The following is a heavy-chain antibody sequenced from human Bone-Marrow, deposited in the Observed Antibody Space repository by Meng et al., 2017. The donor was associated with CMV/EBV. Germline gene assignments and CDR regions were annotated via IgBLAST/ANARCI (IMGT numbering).Heavy chain of an antibody. CDR1: GLTLRKYG. V-gene: IGHV3-21*01. CDR2: ISSSSYI. J-gene: IGHJ4*02. CDR3: ARDSLGYSSSWYFSSPSSFFDY. Sequence: GGSLRLSCVASGLTLRKYGIHWVRQAPGKGLEWVSSISSSSYIYYADSVKGRFTISRDNAKNSLYLQMNSLRAEDTAVYYCARDSLGYSSSWYFSSPSSFFDYWGQGTRVTVSS. D-gene: IGHD6-13*01.